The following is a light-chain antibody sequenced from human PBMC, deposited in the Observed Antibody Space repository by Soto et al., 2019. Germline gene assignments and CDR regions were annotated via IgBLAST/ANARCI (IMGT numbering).Light chain of an antibody. V-gene: IGKV3-20*01. CDR2: GAS. J-gene: IGKJ2*01. CDR3: QQYGSSPAYT. Sequence: EIVLTQSPGTLSLSPGERATLSCRASQSVSSSYLAWYQQKPGQAPRLLIYGASSRATGIPDRFSGSGSGTAFTLTISRLEPKDFAVYYCQQYGSSPAYTFGQGTKLEIK. CDR1: QSVSSSY.